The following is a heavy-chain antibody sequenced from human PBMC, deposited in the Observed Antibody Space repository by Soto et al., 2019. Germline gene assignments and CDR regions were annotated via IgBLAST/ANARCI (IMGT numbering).Heavy chain of an antibody. J-gene: IGHJ3*02. CDR1: GFTFTSSA. V-gene: IGHV1-58*01. CDR3: AAGEVVLRFLEWSLAFDI. Sequence: RASVKVSCKASGFTFTSSAVQWVRQARGQRLEWIGWIVVGSGNTNYAQKFQERVTITRDMSTSTAYMELSSLRSEDTAVYYCAAGEVVLRFLEWSLAFDIWGQGTMVTVS. D-gene: IGHD3-3*01. CDR2: IVVGSGNT.